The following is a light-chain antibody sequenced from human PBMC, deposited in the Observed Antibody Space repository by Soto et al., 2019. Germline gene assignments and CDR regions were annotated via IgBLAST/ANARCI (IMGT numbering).Light chain of an antibody. CDR3: QRRSKWPQT. V-gene: IGKV3-11*01. Sequence: IGMTQSPDTVSVSPGERATLTCRAGQGVTTNFAWYQQKSGQSPRLLIYGASKRATGIPDRFSGSGSGTDFSLTISSLEPEDFAVYYCQRRSKWPQTFGQGTKVDIK. CDR1: QGVTTN. J-gene: IGKJ1*01. CDR2: GAS.